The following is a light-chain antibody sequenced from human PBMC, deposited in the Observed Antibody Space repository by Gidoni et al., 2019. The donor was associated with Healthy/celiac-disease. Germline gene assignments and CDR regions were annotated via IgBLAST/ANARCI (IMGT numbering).Light chain of an antibody. J-gene: IGKJ1*01. V-gene: IGKV3-20*01. Sequence: EIVLTQSPGTLSLSPGERATLSCRASQSVSSSYLAWYQQKPGQAPRLRIYGASSRATGIPDRFSGSGSGTDFTLTISRLEPEDFAVYYCQQKRTFGQGTKVEIK. CDR1: QSVSSSY. CDR2: GAS. CDR3: QQKRT.